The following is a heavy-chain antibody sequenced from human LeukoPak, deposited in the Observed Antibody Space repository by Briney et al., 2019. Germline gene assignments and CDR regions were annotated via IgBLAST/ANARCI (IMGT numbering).Heavy chain of an antibody. CDR1: GYSFTSYW. D-gene: IGHD5-18*01. J-gene: IGHJ4*02. CDR2: IYPGDSDT. Sequence: GESLRISCKGSGYSFTSYWIIWVRQMPGKGLEWMGIIYPGDSDTRYSPSFQGQVTISADKSINTAYLQWSSLKASDTAIYYCARRGEAMDPFDYWGQGTLVTVSS. CDR3: ARRGEAMDPFDY. V-gene: IGHV5-51*01.